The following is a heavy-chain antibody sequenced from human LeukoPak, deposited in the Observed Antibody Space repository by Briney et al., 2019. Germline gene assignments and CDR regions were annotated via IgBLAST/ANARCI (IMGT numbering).Heavy chain of an antibody. D-gene: IGHD2-2*01. CDR1: GDSISSGDYY. CDR2: IYTSGST. J-gene: IGHJ3*02. V-gene: IGHV4-61*02. Sequence: SETLSLTCTVSGDSISSGDYYWSWIRQPAGKGLEWIGRIYTSGSTNYNPSLKSRVTMSVDTSKNQFSLKLSSVTAADTAVYYCASFTPGDVPAALDAFDIWGQGTMVTVSS. CDR3: ASFTPGDVPAALDAFDI.